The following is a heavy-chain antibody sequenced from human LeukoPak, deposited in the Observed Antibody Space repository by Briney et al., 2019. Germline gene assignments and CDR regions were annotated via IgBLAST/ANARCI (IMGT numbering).Heavy chain of an antibody. V-gene: IGHV4-4*07. Sequence: SETLSLTCTVSGGFIRSYYWSWIRQPAGKGLEWIGRIYTSGSTNYNPSLKSRVTMSVDTSKNQFSLKLSSVTAADTAVYYCARDLWFGNDAFDIWGQGTMVTVSS. D-gene: IGHD3-10*01. CDR3: ARDLWFGNDAFDI. J-gene: IGHJ3*02. CDR2: IYTSGST. CDR1: GGFIRSYY.